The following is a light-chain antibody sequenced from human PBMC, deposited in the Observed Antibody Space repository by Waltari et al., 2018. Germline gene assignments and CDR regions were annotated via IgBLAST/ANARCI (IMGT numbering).Light chain of an antibody. Sequence: VLTLSPGILSFFPGDRATLSCRAIPCVSRSRLAWYQQVPGQAPSLLIYAASTRATGIPDRFSRSGSVTDFSLTISRVEPEDFAVYYCQQYGSSVMYTFGQGTKLE. CDR2: AAS. CDR1: PCVSRSR. CDR3: QQYGSSVMYT. J-gene: IGKJ2*01. V-gene: IGKV3-20*01.